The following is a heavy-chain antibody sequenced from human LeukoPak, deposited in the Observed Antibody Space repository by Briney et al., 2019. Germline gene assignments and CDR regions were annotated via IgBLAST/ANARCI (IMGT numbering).Heavy chain of an antibody. J-gene: IGHJ3*02. CDR1: GFTFSSYG. Sequence: GGSLRLSCAASGFTFSSYGMSWVRQAPGKGLEWVSAISGSGGSTYYADSVKGRFTISRDNSKNTLYLQMNSLRAEDTAVYYCAKVGDYGDYADAFDIWGQGTMVTVSS. D-gene: IGHD4-17*01. CDR2: ISGSGGST. CDR3: AKVGDYGDYADAFDI. V-gene: IGHV3-23*01.